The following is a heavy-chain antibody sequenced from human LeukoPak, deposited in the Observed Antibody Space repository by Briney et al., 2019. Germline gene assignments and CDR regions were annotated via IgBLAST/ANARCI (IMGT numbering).Heavy chain of an antibody. CDR2: LSGGAHSA. CDR3: AKGKYSSSSDWFDP. Sequence: PGGSLRLSCAASGFTFSNYAMTWVRQAPGRGLERVSGLSGGAHSAYYADSVKGRFTISRDNSKNTLYLQMNSLRAEQSAVYYCAKGKYSSSSDWFDPWGQGTLVSVSS. D-gene: IGHD6-6*01. CDR1: GFTFSNYA. V-gene: IGHV3-23*01. J-gene: IGHJ5*02.